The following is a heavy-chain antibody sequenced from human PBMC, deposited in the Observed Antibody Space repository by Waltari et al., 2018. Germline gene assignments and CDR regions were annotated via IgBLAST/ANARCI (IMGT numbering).Heavy chain of an antibody. CDR2: IYYSGST. J-gene: IGHJ4*02. V-gene: IGHV4-59*01. CDR3: AREPLYSSGFDY. D-gene: IGHD6-19*01. Sequence: QVQLQESGPGLVKPSETLSLTCTVSGGSISSYYWSWIRQPPVKGLEWIGYIYYSGSTNYNPSLKSRVTISVDTSKNQFSLKLSSVTAAHTAVYYCAREPLYSSGFDYWGQGTLVTVSS. CDR1: GGSISSYY.